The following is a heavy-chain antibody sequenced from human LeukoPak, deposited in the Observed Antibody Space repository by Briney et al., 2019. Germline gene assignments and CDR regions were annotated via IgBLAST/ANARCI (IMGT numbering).Heavy chain of an antibody. CDR3: ARDLYGSYYADY. V-gene: IGHV3-21*01. D-gene: IGHD1-26*01. CDR1: GFTFSSYI. Sequence: VGSLRLSCAPSGFTFSSYIMNRVRQAPGKGLEWVSSISSSSSYIYYADSVKGRFTISRDNAKNSLYLQMNSLRAEDTAVYYCARDLYGSYYADYWGQGTLVTVSS. J-gene: IGHJ4*02. CDR2: ISSSSSYI.